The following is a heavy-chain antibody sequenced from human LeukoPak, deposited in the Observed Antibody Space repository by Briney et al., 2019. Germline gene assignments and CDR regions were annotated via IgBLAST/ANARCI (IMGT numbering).Heavy chain of an antibody. D-gene: IGHD3-22*01. J-gene: IGHJ4*02. V-gene: IGHV1-18*01. CDR1: GYTFTSYG. Sequence: GASVNVSCKASGYTFTSYGISWVRQAPGQGLEWMGWISAYNGNTNYARKLQGRVTMTTDTSTSTAYMELRSLRSDDTAVYYCARDYTYYYDSSGYPFDYWGQGTLVTVSS. CDR2: ISAYNGNT. CDR3: ARDYTYYYDSSGYPFDY.